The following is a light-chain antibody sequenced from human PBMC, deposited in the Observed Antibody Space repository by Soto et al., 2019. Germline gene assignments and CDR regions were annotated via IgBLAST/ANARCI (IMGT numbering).Light chain of an antibody. V-gene: IGKV1-9*01. CDR2: AAS. CDR3: QQLNSYPRT. Sequence: DIQLTQSPSFLSASVGDRVTITCRASRGISSYLAWYQQKPGKAPKLLIYAASTLQSGVPSRFSGSGSGTDFTLTISSLQPEDSATYYCQQLNSYPRTLGQGTKVEIK. J-gene: IGKJ1*01. CDR1: RGISSY.